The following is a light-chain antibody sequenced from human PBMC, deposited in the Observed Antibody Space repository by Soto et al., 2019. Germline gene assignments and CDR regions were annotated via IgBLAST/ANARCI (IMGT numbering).Light chain of an antibody. V-gene: IGKV3-20*01. Sequence: ESVLTQSPGTLSLSPGERATLSCRASQSVSSSYLAWYQQKPGQAPRLLIYGASSRATGIPDRFSGSGSGTDFTLTIGRLEPEDFAVYYCQQYSSSWTFGEGTKVEL. CDR1: QSVSSSY. J-gene: IGKJ1*01. CDR3: QQYSSSWT. CDR2: GAS.